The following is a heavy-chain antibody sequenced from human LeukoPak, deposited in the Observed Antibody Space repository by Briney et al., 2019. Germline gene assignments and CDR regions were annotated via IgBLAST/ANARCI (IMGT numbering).Heavy chain of an antibody. V-gene: IGHV4-59*08. J-gene: IGHJ2*01. CDR1: GGSISSYY. Sequence: SETLSLTCTVSGGSISSYYWSWIRQPPGKGLEWIGYIYYSGSTNYNPSLKSRVTISVDTSKNQFSLKLNSVTAADTAVYYCARQYIDILTGYHRGELYWYFDLWGRGTLVTVSS. CDR3: ARQYIDILTGYHRGELYWYFDL. CDR2: IYYSGST. D-gene: IGHD3-9*01.